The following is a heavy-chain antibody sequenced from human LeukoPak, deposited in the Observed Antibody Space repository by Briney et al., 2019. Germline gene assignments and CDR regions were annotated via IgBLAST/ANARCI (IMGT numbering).Heavy chain of an antibody. V-gene: IGHV4-39*01. Sequence: SETLSLTCTVSGGSISSSSYYWGWIRQRPGMGLECIGSIHYSGSTYYNPSLKSRVTISVDTSKNQFSLKLSSVTAADTAVYYCARHSSYYGSGKLYYFDYWGQGTLVTVSS. J-gene: IGHJ4*02. CDR3: ARHSSYYGSGKLYYFDY. D-gene: IGHD3-10*01. CDR2: IHYSGST. CDR1: GGSISSSSYY.